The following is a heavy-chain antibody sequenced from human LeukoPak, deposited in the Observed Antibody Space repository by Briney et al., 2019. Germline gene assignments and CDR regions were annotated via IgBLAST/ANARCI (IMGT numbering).Heavy chain of an antibody. J-gene: IGHJ4*02. CDR2: IYISGST. V-gene: IGHV4-4*07. CDR3: ARDTVTSVFDY. CDR1: GGSISSYF. Sequence: SETLSLTCTVSGGSISSYFWSWIRQPAGKGLEWIGRIYISGSTNYNPSLKSRVTISVDTSKNQFSLKLSSVTAADTAVYYCARDTVTSVFDYWGQGTLVTVSS. D-gene: IGHD4-11*01.